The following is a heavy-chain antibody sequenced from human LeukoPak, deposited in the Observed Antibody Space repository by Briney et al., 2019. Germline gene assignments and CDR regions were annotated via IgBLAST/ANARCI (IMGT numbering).Heavy chain of an antibody. CDR2: INTDGSST. Sequence: GGSLRLSCAASGFTFSSYWMHWVRQAPGKGLVWVSRINTDGSSTSYADSVKGRFTISRDNAKNTLYLQMNSLRAEDTAVYYCARTRIQLWFDYWGQGTLVTVSS. CDR1: GFTFSSYW. J-gene: IGHJ4*02. D-gene: IGHD5-18*01. CDR3: ARTRIQLWFDY. V-gene: IGHV3-74*01.